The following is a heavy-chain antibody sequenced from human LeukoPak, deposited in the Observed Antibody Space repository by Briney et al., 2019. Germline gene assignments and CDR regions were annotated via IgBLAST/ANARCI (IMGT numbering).Heavy chain of an antibody. CDR1: GFTFSSNA. CDR3: AKDTRFDY. J-gene: IGHJ4*02. Sequence: PGGSLRLSCAASGFTFSSNAMSWVRQAPGKGLEWVSSISGSGGSTYYADSVKGRFTISRVNSKNTLYLQMDSLRAEDTAVYYCAKDTRFDYWGQGTLVTVSS. CDR2: ISGSGGST. D-gene: IGHD2-15*01. V-gene: IGHV3-23*01.